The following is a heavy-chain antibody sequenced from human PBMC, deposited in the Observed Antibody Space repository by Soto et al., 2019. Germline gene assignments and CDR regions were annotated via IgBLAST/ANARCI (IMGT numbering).Heavy chain of an antibody. CDR3: ARVDDSSGYYQYYFDY. V-gene: IGHV3-30-3*01. D-gene: IGHD3-22*01. CDR2: ISYDGSNK. CDR1: GFTFSSYA. Sequence: VGSLRLSCAASGFTFSSYAMHWVRQAPGKGLEWVAVISYDGSNKYYADSVKGRFTISRDNSKNTLYLQMNSLRAEDTAVYYCARVDDSSGYYQYYFDYWGQGTLVTVSS. J-gene: IGHJ4*02.